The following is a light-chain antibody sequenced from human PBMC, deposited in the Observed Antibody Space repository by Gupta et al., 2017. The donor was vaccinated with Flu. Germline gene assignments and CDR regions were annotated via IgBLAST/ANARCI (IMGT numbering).Light chain of an antibody. CDR2: DAS. V-gene: IGKV3-11*01. CDR1: QSVSNY. J-gene: IGKJ1*01. Sequence: PATLSLSPGESATLSCRASQSVSNYLAWYQQKPGQAPRLLIYDASGRATGVPVRFSGRGSGTDFTLTISSLEPEDFAVYYCQQRSQWPRTFGQGTKVEI. CDR3: QQRSQWPRT.